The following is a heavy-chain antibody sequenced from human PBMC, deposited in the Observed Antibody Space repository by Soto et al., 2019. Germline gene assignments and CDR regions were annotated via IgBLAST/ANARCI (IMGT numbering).Heavy chain of an antibody. J-gene: IGHJ6*03. V-gene: IGHV4-39*01. CDR2: IYYSGST. CDR1: GGSISSSSYY. CDR3: ARQGTIKDLAAKTYYYYYMDV. Sequence: SETLSLTCTVSGGSISSSSYYWGWIRQPPGKGLEWIGSIYYSGSTYYNPSLKSRVTISVDTSKNQFSLKLSSVTAADTAVYYCARQGTIKDLAAKTYYYYYMDVWGKGTTVTVSS.